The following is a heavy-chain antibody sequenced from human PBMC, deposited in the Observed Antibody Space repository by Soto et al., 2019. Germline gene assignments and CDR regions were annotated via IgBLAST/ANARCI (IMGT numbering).Heavy chain of an antibody. CDR1: GFTFSSYS. CDR2: ISSSSSTI. D-gene: IGHD5-12*01. V-gene: IGHV3-48*02. J-gene: IGHJ4*02. Sequence: ELQLVESGGGLVQPGGSLRLSCAASGFTFSSYSMNWVRQAPGKGLEWVSYISSSSSTIFYADSVKGGFTISRDNAKKSVFLQMNGMRDEDTAVYNCARQVGGEYSGYDFICLGDIWGQGTQVTVSS. CDR3: ARQVGGEYSGYDFICLGDI.